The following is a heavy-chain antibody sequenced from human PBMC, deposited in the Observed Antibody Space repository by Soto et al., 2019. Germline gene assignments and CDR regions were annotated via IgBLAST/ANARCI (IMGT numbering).Heavy chain of an antibody. D-gene: IGHD5-18*01. CDR3: ARHVPSQYTAMVPFGP. J-gene: IGHJ5*02. V-gene: IGHV5-10-1*01. Sequence: GESLKSSCKGSGDSVTSYWSSWVRQMHGKGLEWMGRIDPSDSYTNYSPSFQGHVTISADKSISTAYLQWSSLKASDTAMYYCARHVPSQYTAMVPFGPRGQGTLVTVSS. CDR1: GDSVTSYW. CDR2: IDPSDSYT.